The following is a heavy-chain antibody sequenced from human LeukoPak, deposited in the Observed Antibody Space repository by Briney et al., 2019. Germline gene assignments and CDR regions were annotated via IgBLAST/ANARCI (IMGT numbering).Heavy chain of an antibody. J-gene: IGHJ4*02. CDR3: ARELGYCSGGSCYQFDY. CDR1: GYSISSGYY. Sequence: SETLSLTCAVSGYSISSGYYWGWIRQPPGTGLAGIGSIYHSGSTYYTPSLKSRVTISVDTSKNQFFLKLSSVTAADTAVYYCARELGYCSGGSCYQFDYWGQGTLVTVSS. D-gene: IGHD2-15*01. V-gene: IGHV4-38-2*01. CDR2: IYHSGST.